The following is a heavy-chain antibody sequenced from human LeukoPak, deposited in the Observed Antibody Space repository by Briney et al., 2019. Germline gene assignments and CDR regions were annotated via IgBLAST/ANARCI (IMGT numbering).Heavy chain of an antibody. CDR1: GGSFSGYY. Sequence: SETLSLTCAVYGGSFSGYYWSWIRQPPGKGLEWIGSIYYSGSTYYNPSLKSRVTISVDTSKNQFSLKLSSVTAADTAVYYCARHGLIAAVGNFDYWGQGTLVTVSS. J-gene: IGHJ4*02. V-gene: IGHV4-34*01. D-gene: IGHD6-13*01. CDR3: ARHGLIAAVGNFDY. CDR2: IYYSGST.